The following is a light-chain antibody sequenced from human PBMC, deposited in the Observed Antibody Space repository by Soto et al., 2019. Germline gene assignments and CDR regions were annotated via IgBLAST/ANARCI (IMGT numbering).Light chain of an antibody. Sequence: DIVMTQSPDSLAVSLGERATINCKSSQSVLYSSNNKNYLAWYQQKPGQPPKLLIYWASTRESGVPDRFSGNGSWTDFTLTISSLQAEDVAVYYCQQYYSTPHTFGQGTKLEIK. CDR2: WAS. J-gene: IGKJ2*01. V-gene: IGKV4-1*01. CDR1: QSVLYSSNNKNY. CDR3: QQYYSTPHT.